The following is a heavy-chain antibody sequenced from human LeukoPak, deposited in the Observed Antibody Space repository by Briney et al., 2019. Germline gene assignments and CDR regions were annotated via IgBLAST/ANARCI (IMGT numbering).Heavy chain of an antibody. V-gene: IGHV4-61*01. Sequence: SETLSLTCTVSGGSVSSGSYYWSWIRQPPGKGLEWIGYIYYSGSTNYNPSLKSRVTISIDTSKNQFSLKLSSVTAADTAVYYCARDLVGRVVGTPAFDIWGQGTMVTVSS. CDR1: GGSVSSGSYY. D-gene: IGHD1-26*01. CDR2: IYYSGST. CDR3: ARDLVGRVVGTPAFDI. J-gene: IGHJ3*02.